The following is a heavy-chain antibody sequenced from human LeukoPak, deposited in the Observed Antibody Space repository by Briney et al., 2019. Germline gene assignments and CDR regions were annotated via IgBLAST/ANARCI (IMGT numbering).Heavy chain of an antibody. CDR3: TRSHQVLTFDY. Sequence: GGSLGLSCTASGFAFGNYAMSWFRQAPGKGLEWVGFIRSKAYGGTTEYAASVKGRFTISRDDSKSIAYLQMNSLKTEDTAVYYCTRSHQVLTFDYWGQGTLVTVSS. J-gene: IGHJ4*02. CDR1: GFAFGNYA. V-gene: IGHV3-49*03. CDR2: IRSKAYGGTT.